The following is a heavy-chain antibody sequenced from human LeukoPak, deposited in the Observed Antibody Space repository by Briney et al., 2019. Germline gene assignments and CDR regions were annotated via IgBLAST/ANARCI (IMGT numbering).Heavy chain of an antibody. CDR2: IYTSWST. CDR1: SGSISRYY. V-gene: IGHV4-4*07. J-gene: IGHJ3*01. Sequence: PSETLSLTCTVSSGSISRYYWRWIRQPAGKGLEGIGRIYTSWSTNDNPSLKSRVTMSVDTSKTQFSLKLSSVTAADTAVYYCAREYPNGSDLRAFDFWGQGAMVTVSS. D-gene: IGHD2-21*01. CDR3: AREYPNGSDLRAFDF.